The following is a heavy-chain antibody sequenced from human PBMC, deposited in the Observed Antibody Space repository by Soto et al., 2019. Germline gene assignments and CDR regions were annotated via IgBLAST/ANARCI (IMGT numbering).Heavy chain of an antibody. D-gene: IGHD7-27*01. Sequence: PGGSLSLSCAASGFTFSSYSMNWVRQAPGKGLEWVSSISSSSSYIYYADSVKGRFTISRDNAKNSLYLQMNSLRAEDTAVYYCARDYGNWAISLYYFDFWGQGALVTVSS. V-gene: IGHV3-21*01. CDR2: ISSSSSYI. CDR1: GFTFSSYS. CDR3: ARDYGNWAISLYYFDF. J-gene: IGHJ4*02.